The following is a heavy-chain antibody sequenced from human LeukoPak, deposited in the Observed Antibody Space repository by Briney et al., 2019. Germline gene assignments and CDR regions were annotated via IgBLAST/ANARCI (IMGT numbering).Heavy chain of an antibody. CDR2: IWYDGTHI. J-gene: IGHJ4*02. Sequence: GGSLRLSCAASGLTLSTYGVHWVRQAPGKGLGWVAVIWYDGTHIYYGDSVNGRFTISRDNSKGTVYLQLGSPRDDDTAMYYCATDAGGPYGNYANRFDFWGQGTLVTVSS. D-gene: IGHD4-17*01. V-gene: IGHV3-33*01. CDR1: GLTLSTYG. CDR3: ATDAGGPYGNYANRFDF.